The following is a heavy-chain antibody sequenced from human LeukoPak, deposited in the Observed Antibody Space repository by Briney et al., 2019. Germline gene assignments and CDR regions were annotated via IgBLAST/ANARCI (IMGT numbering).Heavy chain of an antibody. J-gene: IGHJ4*02. V-gene: IGHV3-20*04. CDR2: INWNGAGT. CDR3: AREAPAFDY. Sequence: GGSLRLSCAASRFTFDDYGMSWVRQAPGKGLEWVSGINWNGAGTGYADSVKGRFTISRDNARNSLYLEMNSLSAEDTAVYYCAREAPAFDYWGQGTLVTVSS. CDR1: RFTFDDYG.